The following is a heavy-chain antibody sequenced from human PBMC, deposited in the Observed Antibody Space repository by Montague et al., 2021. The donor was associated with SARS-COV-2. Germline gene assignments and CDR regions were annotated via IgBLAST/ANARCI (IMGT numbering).Heavy chain of an antibody. J-gene: IGHJ4*02. CDR3: THRGGSSWTKPYFDY. CDR2: SYWDDEK. V-gene: IGHV2-5*02. CDR1: GFSLSTSGEA. Sequence: PALVKPTQTLTLTCTFSGFSLSTSGEAVGWIRQPPGKALEWLALSYWDDEKRYSPSLKSRLTITKDTSKNQVVLTMTNMDPVDTATYYCTHRGGSSWTKPYFDYWGQGTLVTVSS. D-gene: IGHD6-13*01.